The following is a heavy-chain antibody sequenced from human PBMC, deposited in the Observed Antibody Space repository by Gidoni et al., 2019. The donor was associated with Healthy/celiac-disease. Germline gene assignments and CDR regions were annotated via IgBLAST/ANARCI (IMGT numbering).Heavy chain of an antibody. CDR2: ISSSSSYT. CDR3: ARGPHSSGWYYFDY. D-gene: IGHD6-19*01. Sequence: QVQLVESWGGLVKPGGSLRLSCAASGFTFSDYYMSWIRQAPGKGLEWVSYISSSSSYTNYADSVKGRFTISRDNAKNSLYLQMNSLRAEDTAVYYCARGPHSSGWYYFDYWGQGTLVTVSS. J-gene: IGHJ4*02. CDR1: GFTFSDYY. V-gene: IGHV3-11*05.